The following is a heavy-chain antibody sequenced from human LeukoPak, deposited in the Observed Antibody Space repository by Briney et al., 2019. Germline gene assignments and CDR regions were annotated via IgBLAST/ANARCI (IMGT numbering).Heavy chain of an antibody. CDR2: IYHSGST. CDR3: ARDPGIAVAGFDY. V-gene: IGHV4-38-2*02. J-gene: IGHJ4*02. CDR1: DYSICSGYY. Sequence: SETLSLTCAVSDYSICSGYYWGWIRQPPGKGLEWIGSIYHSGSTYYNPSLKSRVTISVDTSKNQFSLKLSSVTAADTAVYYCARDPGIAVAGFDYWGQGTLVTVSS. D-gene: IGHD6-19*01.